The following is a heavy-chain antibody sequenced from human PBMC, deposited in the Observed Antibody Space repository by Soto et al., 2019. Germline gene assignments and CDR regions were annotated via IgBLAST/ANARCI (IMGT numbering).Heavy chain of an antibody. Sequence: QVTLKEAGPVLVKPTETLTLTCTVSGFSLSNARMSVSWIRQPPGNALEWLAHIFSNDPKRYSASLKSRLTISKDTSKSQVVLTMTNRATLDTATYYCARIRGWGWVGPDDYWGQGTLVTVSS. J-gene: IGHJ4*02. CDR2: IFSNDPK. V-gene: IGHV2-26*01. CDR1: GFSLSNARMS. CDR3: ARIRGWGWVGPDDY. D-gene: IGHD3-10*01.